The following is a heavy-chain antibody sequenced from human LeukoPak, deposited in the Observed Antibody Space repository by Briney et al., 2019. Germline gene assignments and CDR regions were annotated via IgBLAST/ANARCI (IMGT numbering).Heavy chain of an antibody. D-gene: IGHD2-2*01. Sequence: GESLKISCKASGYSFTSYWIGWVRQMPGKGLEWMGIIYPGDSDTRYSPSFQGQVTISADKSISTAYLQWSSLKAPDTAMYYCARHVHCSSTSCYYYYMDVWGKGTTVTVSS. V-gene: IGHV5-51*01. CDR1: GYSFTSYW. CDR3: ARHVHCSSTSCYYYYMDV. J-gene: IGHJ6*03. CDR2: IYPGDSDT.